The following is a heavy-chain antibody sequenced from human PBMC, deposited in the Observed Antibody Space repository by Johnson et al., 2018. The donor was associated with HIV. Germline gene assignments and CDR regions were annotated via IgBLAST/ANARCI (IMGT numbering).Heavy chain of an antibody. CDR1: GFTFRNFG. J-gene: IGHJ3*02. CDR2: IRFDGNNK. V-gene: IGHV3-30*02. CDR3: AREKIRAFDI. Sequence: QVQLVESGGGVVQPGGSLTLSCAASGFTFRNFGIHWVRQAPGKGLEWVAFIRFDGNNKYYADSVKGRFTISRDNSKNTLYLQMNSLRAEDTAVYYCAREKIRAFDIWGQGTMVTVSS.